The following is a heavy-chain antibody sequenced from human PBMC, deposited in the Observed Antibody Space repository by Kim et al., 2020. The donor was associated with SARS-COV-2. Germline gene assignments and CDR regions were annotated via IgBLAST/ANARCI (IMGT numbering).Heavy chain of an antibody. Sequence: SETLSLTCAVSGGSISSSNWWSWVRQPPGKGLEWIGEIYHSGSTNYNPSLKSRVTISVDKSKNQFSLKLSSVTAADTAVYYCARDLGYYDYYGMDVWGQGTTVTVSS. CDR1: GGSISSSNW. J-gene: IGHJ6*02. CDR3: ARDLGYYDYYGMDV. V-gene: IGHV4-4*02. CDR2: IYHSGST.